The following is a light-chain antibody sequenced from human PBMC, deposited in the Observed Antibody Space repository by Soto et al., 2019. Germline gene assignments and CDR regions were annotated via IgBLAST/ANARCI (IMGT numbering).Light chain of an antibody. CDR1: QSVSSN. CDR2: GAS. V-gene: IGKV3-15*01. Sequence: EIVLTQSPATLSLSPGERATFSCSASQSVSSNLAWYQQKPGRAPRLLIYGASTRATGIPARFSGSGSGTEFTLTISSLQSEDFAVYYCQQFNYWPPITFGQGTRLEIK. CDR3: QQFNYWPPIT. J-gene: IGKJ5*01.